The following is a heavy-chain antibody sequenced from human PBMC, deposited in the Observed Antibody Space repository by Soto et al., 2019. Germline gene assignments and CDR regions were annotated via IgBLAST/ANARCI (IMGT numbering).Heavy chain of an antibody. Sequence: YGMHWVRQAPGKGLEWVAVISYDGSNKYYADSVKGRFTISRDNSKNTLYLQMNSLRAEDTAVYYCAKDRKDGYNFPLYYYYGMDVWGQGTTVTVSS. CDR1: YG. J-gene: IGHJ6*02. CDR3: AKDRKDGYNFPLYYYYGMDV. CDR2: ISYDGSNK. D-gene: IGHD5-12*01. V-gene: IGHV3-30*18.